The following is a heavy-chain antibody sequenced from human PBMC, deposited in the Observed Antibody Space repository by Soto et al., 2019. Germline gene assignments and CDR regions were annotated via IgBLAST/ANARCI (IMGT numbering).Heavy chain of an antibody. CDR3: ASDPYQDYGDSYYYYALDA. CDR2: IYYIGGP. D-gene: IGHD4-17*01. Sequence: PSETLSLTCSASGDSVSNGDYSWSWIRHPPGKGLEWIGYIYYIGGPYYNPSLQSRVTISIDTSKNQVSLNLTSVTAADTSVYFCASDPYQDYGDSYYYYALDAWGPGLTVTVSS. J-gene: IGHJ6*02. V-gene: IGHV4-30-4*01. CDR1: GDSVSNGDYS.